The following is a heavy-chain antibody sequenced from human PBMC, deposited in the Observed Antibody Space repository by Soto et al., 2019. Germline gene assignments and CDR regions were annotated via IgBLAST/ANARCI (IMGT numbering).Heavy chain of an antibody. Sequence: TGGSLSLSCTASGFPFSNYAIHWVRQAPGKGLEWVAVISYDGSNKYYADSVKGRFTISRDNSKNTLYLQMNSLRAEDTAVFYCARDGRGYGSSGYYYGAYFFDYWGQGTPVTVSS. V-gene: IGHV3-30-3*01. J-gene: IGHJ4*02. CDR2: ISYDGSNK. D-gene: IGHD3-22*01. CDR1: GFPFSNYA. CDR3: ARDGRGYGSSGYYYGAYFFDY.